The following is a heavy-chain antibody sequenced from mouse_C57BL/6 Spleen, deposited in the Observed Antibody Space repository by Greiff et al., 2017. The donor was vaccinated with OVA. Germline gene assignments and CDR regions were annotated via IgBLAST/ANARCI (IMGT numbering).Heavy chain of an antibody. CDR2: ILRGSGST. J-gene: IGHJ1*03. V-gene: IGHV1-9*01. Sequence: LEESGAELMKPAASVKLSCTVTGFTFTGYWIEWVKQSPGHGLEWIGVILRGSGSTNYNEKFKGKATFTADTASNTAYMQLSSLTTEDADIYCCARRFHDYGSSDGYFDVWGTGTTLTVSS. D-gene: IGHD1-1*01. CDR3: ARRFHDYGSSDGYFDV. CDR1: GFTFTGYW.